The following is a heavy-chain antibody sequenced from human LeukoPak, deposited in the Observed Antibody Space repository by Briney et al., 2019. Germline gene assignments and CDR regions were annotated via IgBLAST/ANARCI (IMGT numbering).Heavy chain of an antibody. V-gene: IGHV3-23*01. D-gene: IGHD1-26*01. Sequence: GGSLRLSCAASGFTFSSYAMSWVRQAPGKGLEWVSTISGSGLSTYYADSVKGRFTISRDNAKNTLYLQMNSLRAEDTAVYYCARDEVGVGATHDYWGQGTLVTVSS. CDR3: ARDEVGVGATHDY. CDR2: ISGSGLST. J-gene: IGHJ4*02. CDR1: GFTFSSYA.